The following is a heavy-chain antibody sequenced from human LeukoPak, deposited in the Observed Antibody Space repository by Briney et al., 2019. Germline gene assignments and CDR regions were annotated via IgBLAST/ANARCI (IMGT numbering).Heavy chain of an antibody. CDR1: DGSISSSNW. D-gene: IGHD6-19*01. J-gene: IGHJ4*02. Sequence: SETLSLTCAVSDGSISSSNWWSWVRQPPGKGLEWIGEIYHSGSTNYNPSLKSRVTISVDKSKNQFSLKLSSVTAADTAVYYCAKVSGSGWCFDYWGQGTLVTVSS. V-gene: IGHV4-4*02. CDR2: IYHSGST. CDR3: AKVSGSGWCFDY.